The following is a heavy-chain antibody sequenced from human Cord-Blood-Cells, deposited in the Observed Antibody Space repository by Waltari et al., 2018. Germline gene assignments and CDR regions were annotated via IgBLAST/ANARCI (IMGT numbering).Heavy chain of an antibody. J-gene: IGHJ3*02. Sequence: QVQLVQSGAEVKKPGASVKVSCKASGYTFTGYYMHWVRQAPGQGLEWMGWINPNSGGTNYAQKLQGRVTMTRDTSISTAYMELSRLRSDDTAVYYCARDRYYYGSGRRDAFDIWGQGTMVTVSS. CDR1: GYTFTGYY. D-gene: IGHD3-10*01. CDR3: ARDRYYYGSGRRDAFDI. CDR2: INPNSGGT. V-gene: IGHV1-2*02.